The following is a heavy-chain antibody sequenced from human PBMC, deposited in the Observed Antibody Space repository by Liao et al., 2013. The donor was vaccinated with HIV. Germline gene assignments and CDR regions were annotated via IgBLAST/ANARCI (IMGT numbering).Heavy chain of an antibody. CDR2: IYSSGNT. J-gene: IGHJ4*02. V-gene: IGHV4-4*07. CDR1: GGSINSNY. Sequence: QVQLQESGPGLVKPSETLSLTCTVSGGSINSNYWSWIRRPAGKGLEWIGRIYSSGNTDYSPSLKSRVTISLDTSKSQFFLNLNSVTAADTAVYYCARGFWGSGLDSWGQGTLVTVSS. D-gene: IGHD3-10*01. CDR3: ARGFWGSGLDS.